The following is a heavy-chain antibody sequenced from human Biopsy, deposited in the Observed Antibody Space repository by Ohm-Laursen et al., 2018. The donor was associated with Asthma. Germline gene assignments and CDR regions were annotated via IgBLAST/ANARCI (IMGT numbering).Heavy chain of an antibody. CDR2: LFPGDSDT. J-gene: IGHJ4*02. CDR3: ARLAYGSGSFFDF. Sequence: ESLRISCKASGYIFTSYWIGWVRQMAGTGLEWMGNLFPGDSDTIYSPSFQGQVTISADKAISTAYLQWSGLKAPNTAIYYFARLAYGSGSFFDFWGQGTLVTVAS. D-gene: IGHD3-10*01. V-gene: IGHV5-51*01. CDR1: GYIFTSYW.